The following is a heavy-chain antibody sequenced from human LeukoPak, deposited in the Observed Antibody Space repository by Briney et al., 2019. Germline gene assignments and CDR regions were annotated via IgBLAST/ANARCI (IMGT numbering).Heavy chain of an antibody. CDR3: AKARNLVVVPAIDY. D-gene: IGHD2-2*01. CDR1: GFTFSSYG. Sequence: GGSLRLSCAASGFTFSSYGMHWVRQAPGKGLEWVAVIWYDGSNKYYADSVKGRFTISRDNSKNTLYLQMNSLRAEDTAVYYCAKARNLVVVPAIDYWGQGALVTVSS. CDR2: IWYDGSNK. J-gene: IGHJ4*02. V-gene: IGHV3-33*06.